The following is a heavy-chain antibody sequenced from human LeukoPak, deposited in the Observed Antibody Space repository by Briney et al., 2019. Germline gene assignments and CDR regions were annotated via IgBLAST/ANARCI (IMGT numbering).Heavy chain of an antibody. Sequence: PGGSLRLSCAASGSTFSSYWTTWVRQAPGKGLEWVANIKQDGSVKQYVGSVKGRFTISRDNAKNSLYLQMSSLRAEDTAVYYCARNTNGWNDYWGQGTLVTVSS. CDR1: GSTFSSYW. CDR2: IKQDGSVK. J-gene: IGHJ4*02. CDR3: ARNTNGWNDY. D-gene: IGHD2-8*01. V-gene: IGHV3-7*01.